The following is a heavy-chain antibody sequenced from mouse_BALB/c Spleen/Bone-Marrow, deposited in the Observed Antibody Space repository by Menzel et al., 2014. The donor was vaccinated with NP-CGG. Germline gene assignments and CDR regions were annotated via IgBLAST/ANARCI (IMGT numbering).Heavy chain of an antibody. J-gene: IGHJ4*01. CDR2: ISSGGST. V-gene: IGHV5-6-5*01. CDR3: ARHVGNPYAMDY. CDR1: GFTFSSYA. D-gene: IGHD3-1*01. Sequence: DVHLVESGGGLVKPGGSLKLSCAASGFTFSSYAMSWVRQTPEKRLEWVASISSGGSTYYPDSVEGRFTISRDNPKNTLFLQTTSLRSEDTAMYYCARHVGNPYAMDYWGQGTSVTVSS.